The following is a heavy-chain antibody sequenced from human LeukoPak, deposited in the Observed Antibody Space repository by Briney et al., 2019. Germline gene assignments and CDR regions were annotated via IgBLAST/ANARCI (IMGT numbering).Heavy chain of an antibody. J-gene: IGHJ4*02. CDR1: EFTGSYA. V-gene: IGHV3-23*01. Sequence: GGSLRLSCAASEFTGSYAMSWVRQAPGKGLEWVSGISGSGGSTYYADSVKGRLTISRDNSKNTLYLQMNSLRAEDTAVYYCAKATYGSGSDYILGLDYWGQGTLVTVSS. CDR3: AKATYGSGSDYILGLDY. CDR2: ISGSGGST. D-gene: IGHD3-10*01.